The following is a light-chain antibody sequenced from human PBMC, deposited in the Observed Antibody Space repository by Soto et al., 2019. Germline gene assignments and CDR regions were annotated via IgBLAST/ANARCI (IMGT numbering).Light chain of an antibody. V-gene: IGKV1-5*03. J-gene: IGKJ4*01. CDR1: QSIDDW. CDR2: RAS. CDR3: QQYASFSLT. Sequence: DIQMTQSPSTLSASVGDRVTITCRASQSIDDWLAWYQQKPGKAPKLLIYRASTLESGVPSRFSGGGSGTAFTLTISSLQPDDLAAYYCQQYASFSLTFGGGTKVHIK.